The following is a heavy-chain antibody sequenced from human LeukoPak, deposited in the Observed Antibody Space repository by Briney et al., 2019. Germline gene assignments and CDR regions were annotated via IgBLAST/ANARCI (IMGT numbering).Heavy chain of an antibody. CDR2: INHSGST. V-gene: IGHV4-34*01. D-gene: IGHD3-22*01. CDR1: GGSFSGYY. J-gene: IGHJ4*02. CDR3: ASGWVVIDY. Sequence: PSETLSLTCAVYGGSFSGYYRSWIRQPPGKGLEWIGEINHSGSTNYNPSLKSRVTISVDTSKNQFSLKLSSVTAADTAVYYCASGWVVIDYWGQGTLVTVSS.